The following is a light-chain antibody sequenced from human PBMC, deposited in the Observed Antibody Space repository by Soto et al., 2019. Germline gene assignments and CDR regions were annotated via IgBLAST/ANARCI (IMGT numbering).Light chain of an antibody. CDR2: WAS. Sequence: DIGMTLSPDSLAVSLGERATINCKSSQSVLYSSNNKNYLAWYQQKPGQPPKXLIYWASTRESGVPERFSGSGSGTDFTLTISSLQAEDVEVYYCQQYYSNPLTFGGGTKVDIK. CDR3: QQYYSNPLT. V-gene: IGKV4-1*01. J-gene: IGKJ4*01. CDR1: QSVLYSSNNKNY.